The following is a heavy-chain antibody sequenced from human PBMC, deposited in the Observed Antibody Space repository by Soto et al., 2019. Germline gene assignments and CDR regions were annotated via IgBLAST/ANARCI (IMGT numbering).Heavy chain of an antibody. Sequence: QVQLAQSGPELKKPGASLEVSCRASGYTFSNYGISWVRQVPGQGLEWMAWISVKNGDTNFAQKFQGRLSVTTDTSTSTAYVSLRSLRSDDTAVYYCARLTTLSSPKYRFYYYMDIWGKGTTVTVSS. V-gene: IGHV1-18*01. CDR3: ARLTTLSSPKYRFYYYMDI. CDR1: GYTFSNYG. J-gene: IGHJ6*03. D-gene: IGHD4-4*01. CDR2: ISVKNGDT.